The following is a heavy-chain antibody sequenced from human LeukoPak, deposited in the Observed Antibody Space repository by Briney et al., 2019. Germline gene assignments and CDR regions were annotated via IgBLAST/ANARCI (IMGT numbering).Heavy chain of an antibody. J-gene: IGHJ4*02. CDR1: GFIFSNHW. Sequence: GGSLRLSCAASGFIFSNHWVTWVRQAPGKGLEWVANINERGSETYYADYVKGRFTISRDNTKKSLFLQLNSLSVEDTAMYYCAKDYSFSNFNWGQGTLVTVSS. V-gene: IGHV3-7*01. CDR2: INERGSET. D-gene: IGHD2-15*01. CDR3: AKDYSFSNFN.